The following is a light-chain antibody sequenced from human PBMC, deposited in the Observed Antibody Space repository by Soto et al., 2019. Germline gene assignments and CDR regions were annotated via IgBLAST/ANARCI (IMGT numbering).Light chain of an antibody. CDR1: SSDVGGYNY. Sequence: QSVLTQPRSVSGSPGQSVTISCTGASSDVGGYNYVSWYQQHAGKAPKLMLYDVSRRPSAVPDRFSGSKSGNTASLTISGLQADDEADYYCCSYAGTYTYVFGSGTKLPVL. J-gene: IGLJ1*01. V-gene: IGLV2-11*01. CDR3: CSYAGTYTYV. CDR2: DVS.